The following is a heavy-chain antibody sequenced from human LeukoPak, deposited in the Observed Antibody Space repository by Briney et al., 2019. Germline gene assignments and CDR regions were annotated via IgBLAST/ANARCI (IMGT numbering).Heavy chain of an antibody. V-gene: IGHV3-23*01. CDR1: GFTFSSYA. Sequence: GGSLRLSCAASGFTFSSYAMSWVRQAPGKGLEWVSAISGSGGSTYYADSVKGRFTISRDNSKNTLYLQMNSLRAEDTAVYYCANPRREYYYDSSGYHWGQGTLVTVSS. J-gene: IGHJ4*02. CDR3: ANPRREYYYDSSGYH. D-gene: IGHD3-22*01. CDR2: ISGSGGST.